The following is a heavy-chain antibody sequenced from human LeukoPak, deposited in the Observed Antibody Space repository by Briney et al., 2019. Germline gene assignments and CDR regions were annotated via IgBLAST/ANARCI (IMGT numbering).Heavy chain of an antibody. J-gene: IGHJ4*02. CDR2: IKSKKDGEIT. CDR3: STGGGVLRFL. CDR1: GINFSNAW. Sequence: GGSLRLSCAASGINFSNAWLTWVRQAPGKGLEWVGRIKSKKDGEITDYAAPVKGRFTISRGDSKDALYLQMNSLKTEDTAVYYCSTGGGVLRFLGGQGTLVTVSS. V-gene: IGHV3-15*01. D-gene: IGHD3-3*01.